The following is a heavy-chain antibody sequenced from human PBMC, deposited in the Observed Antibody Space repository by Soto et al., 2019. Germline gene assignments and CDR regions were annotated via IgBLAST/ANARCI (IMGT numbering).Heavy chain of an antibody. CDR2: MYYSETT. CDR3: ARANSSTWYKLEYKWFDP. Sequence: QVQLQESGPKLVKPSETLSLTCTVSGGSINDYYWSWIRQTPGKGLEWVGFMYYSETTKYNPSLKGRVNRSLDTSKNQVSLHLKSVTAADTAVYYCARANSSTWYKLEYKWFDPWGQGTLVTVSS. D-gene: IGHD6-13*01. CDR1: GGSINDYY. J-gene: IGHJ5*02. V-gene: IGHV4-59*01.